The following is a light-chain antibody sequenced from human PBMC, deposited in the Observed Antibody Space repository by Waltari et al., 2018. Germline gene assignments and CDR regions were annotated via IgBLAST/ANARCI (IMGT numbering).Light chain of an antibody. Sequence: EIMLTQSPATLSLSPGERATLSCRASHIVREYLAWYQQRPGQAPRLLIYDASNRATGVPARFSGTGYETDFTLTINNLEPEDFAVYYCQQRSSWLLTFGGGSKVEIK. CDR2: DAS. J-gene: IGKJ4*01. CDR3: QQRSSWLLT. V-gene: IGKV3-11*01. CDR1: HIVREY.